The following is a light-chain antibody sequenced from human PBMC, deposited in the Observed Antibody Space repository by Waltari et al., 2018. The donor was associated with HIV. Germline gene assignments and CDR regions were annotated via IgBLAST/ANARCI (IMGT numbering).Light chain of an antibody. V-gene: IGLV1-44*01. CDR2: STN. CDR3: SAWDDSLNGVV. CDR1: SSNIGSNT. Sequence: QSGLTQPPSASGAPGQWVTISCSGSSSNIGSNTVNWYQHLPGTAPKLLIYSTNQRPSGVPDRFSGSKSGTSASLSITGLQSEVEADYYCSAWDDSLNGVVFGGGTKVTVL. J-gene: IGLJ2*01.